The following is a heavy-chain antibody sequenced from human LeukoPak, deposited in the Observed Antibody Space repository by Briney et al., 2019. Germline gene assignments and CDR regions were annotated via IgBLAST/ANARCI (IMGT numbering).Heavy chain of an antibody. CDR2: INPNSGDT. J-gene: IGHJ4*02. CDR3: ARVRYRLAETYVDY. Sequence: GASVKVSCKASGYIFTGYYMHWVRQAPGQGLEWMGWINPNSGDTNYAQTFQGRVTMTRDTAISTAYMELSRLRSDDTAVYYCARVRYRLAETYVDYWGQGTLVTVSS. V-gene: IGHV1-2*02. CDR1: GYIFTGYY. D-gene: IGHD3-9*01.